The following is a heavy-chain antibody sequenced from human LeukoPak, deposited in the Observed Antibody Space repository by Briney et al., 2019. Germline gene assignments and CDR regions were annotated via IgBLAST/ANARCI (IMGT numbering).Heavy chain of an antibody. D-gene: IGHD2-8*01. J-gene: IGHJ6*04. CDR3: ARDVLYCTNGVCYKGMEV. CDR1: GFTFSSYS. CDR2: ISSSSSTI. Sequence: GGSLRLSCAASGFTFSSYSMNWVRQTPGKGLEWVSYISSSSSTIYYADSVKGRFTISRDNAKNSLYLQMNSLRAEDTAVYYCARDVLYCTNGVCYKGMEVWGKGTTVTVSS. V-gene: IGHV3-48*01.